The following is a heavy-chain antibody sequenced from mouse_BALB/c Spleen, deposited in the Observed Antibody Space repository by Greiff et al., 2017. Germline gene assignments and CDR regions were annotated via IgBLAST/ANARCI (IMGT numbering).Heavy chain of an antibody. J-gene: IGHJ3*01. CDR1: GFSLTSYG. CDR3: AREDRYDGAWFAY. V-gene: IGHV2-9*02. Sequence: QVQLKESGPGLVAPSQSLSITCTVSGFSLTSYGVHWVRQPPGKGLEWLGVIWAGGSTNYNSALMSRLSISKDNSKSQVFLKMNSLQTDDTAMYYCAREDRYDGAWFAYWGQGTLVTVSA. CDR2: IWAGGST. D-gene: IGHD2-14*01.